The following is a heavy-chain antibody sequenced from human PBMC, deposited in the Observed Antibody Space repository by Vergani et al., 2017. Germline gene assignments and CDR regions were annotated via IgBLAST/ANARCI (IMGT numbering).Heavy chain of an antibody. Sequence: EAYLVQSGGGLVTPGGSLRLSCAASGFNFPSFTMNWVRQAPGRGLEWISRVGFDGSDTAYADSVKGRFTISKDSAMNTVHLQMTNVRAEDTAVYFCARDGAGTIDFDYWGPGILVTVSS. CDR2: VGFDGSDT. D-gene: IGHD1-26*01. CDR1: GFNFPSFT. CDR3: ARDGAGTIDFDY. V-gene: IGHV3-21*01. J-gene: IGHJ4*02.